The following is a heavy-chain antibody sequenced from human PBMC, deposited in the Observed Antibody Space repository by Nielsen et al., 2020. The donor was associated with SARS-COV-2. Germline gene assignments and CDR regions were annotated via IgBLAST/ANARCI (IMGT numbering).Heavy chain of an antibody. Sequence: ASVKVSCKASGYTFTSYAMNWVRQATGQGLEWMGWMNPNSGNTGYAQKFQGRVTMTRNTSISTAYIELSSLRSEDTAVYYCARAPALIGGGVDYGMDVWGQGTTVTVSS. V-gene: IGHV1-8*02. CDR1: GYTFTSYA. J-gene: IGHJ6*02. CDR3: ARAPALIGGGVDYGMDV. D-gene: IGHD2-15*01. CDR2: MNPNSGNT.